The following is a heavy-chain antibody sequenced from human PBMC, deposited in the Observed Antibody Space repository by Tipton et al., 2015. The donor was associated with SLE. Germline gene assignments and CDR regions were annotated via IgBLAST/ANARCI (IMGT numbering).Heavy chain of an antibody. D-gene: IGHD2-2*01. CDR3: ARAPRIDSDWYQEGSFDI. V-gene: IGHV4-4*07. Sequence: TLSLTCTVSGGSISSYYWSWIRQPAGKGLEWIGRIYTSGSTNYNPSLKSRVTISVDTSKNQFSLKLTSVTAADTAVYYCARAPRIDSDWYQEGSFDIWGQGTIVTVSS. J-gene: IGHJ3*02. CDR2: IYTSGST. CDR1: GGSISSYY.